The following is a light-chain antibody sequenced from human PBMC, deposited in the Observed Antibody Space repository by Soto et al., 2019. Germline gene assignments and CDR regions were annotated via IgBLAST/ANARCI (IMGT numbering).Light chain of an antibody. V-gene: IGKV3-15*01. J-gene: IGKJ1*01. Sequence: EIVVTQSPVTLSVSPGERVTLSCRASQDVGVDFAWYQQKPGQAPRPLIYRASTRATGVPVRFSGSGSGTEFTLTISSLQSEDFAVYYCQHYKNWPRTFGQGTKVDIK. CDR3: QHYKNWPRT. CDR1: QDVGVD. CDR2: RAS.